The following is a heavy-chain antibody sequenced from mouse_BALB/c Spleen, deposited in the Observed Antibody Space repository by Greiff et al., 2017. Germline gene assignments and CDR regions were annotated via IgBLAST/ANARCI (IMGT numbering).Heavy chain of an antibody. CDR1: GYTFTDYE. J-gene: IGHJ2*01. D-gene: IGHD4-1*01. CDR2: IDPETGGT. V-gene: IGHV1-15*01. CDR3: TRAGSFDY. Sequence: QVQLQQSGAELVRPGASVTLSCKASGYTFTDYEMHWVKQTPVHGLEWIGAIDPETGGTAYKQKFKGKATLTADKSSSTAYMELRSLTSEDSAVYYCTRAGSFDYWGQGTTLTVSS.